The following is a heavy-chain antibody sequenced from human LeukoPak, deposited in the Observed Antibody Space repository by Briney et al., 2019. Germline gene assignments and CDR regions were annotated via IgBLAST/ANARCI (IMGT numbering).Heavy chain of an antibody. CDR2: INHSGST. J-gene: IGHJ4*02. Sequence: SETLSLTCAVYGGSFSGYYWSWIRQPPGKGLEWIGEINHSGSTNYNPSLKSRVTISVDTSKNQFSLKLSSVTAADTAVYYCARGSGQWLADWGQGTLVTVSS. V-gene: IGHV4-34*01. CDR3: ARGSGQWLAD. D-gene: IGHD6-19*01. CDR1: GGSFSGYY.